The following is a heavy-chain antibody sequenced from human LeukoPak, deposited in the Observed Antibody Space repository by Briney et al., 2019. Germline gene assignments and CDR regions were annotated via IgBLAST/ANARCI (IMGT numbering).Heavy chain of an antibody. CDR2: IYTSGST. CDR1: GGSISSYY. Sequence: SETLSLTCTVSGGSISSYYWSWIRQPAGKGLEWIGRIYTSGSTNYNPSLKSRVTISVDTSKNQFSLKLSSVTAADTAVYYCARENTFWSGYYFDYWGQGTLVTVSS. V-gene: IGHV4-4*07. D-gene: IGHD3-3*01. CDR3: ARENTFWSGYYFDY. J-gene: IGHJ4*02.